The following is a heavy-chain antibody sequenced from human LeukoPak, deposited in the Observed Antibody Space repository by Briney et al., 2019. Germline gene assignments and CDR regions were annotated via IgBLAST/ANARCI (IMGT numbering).Heavy chain of an antibody. D-gene: IGHD4-17*01. CDR2: INPSDGGT. J-gene: IGHJ6*02. V-gene: IGHV1-46*01. Sequence: ALVKVSCKASGYTFTNYYLHWVRQAPGHGLEWMAIINPSDGGTYYEQKLQGRVTVTRDTSTSTVYMELSSLRSEDTAVYYCARDTRTMTAVTRGQHYYYGLDVWGQGTTVTVSS. CDR3: ARDTRTMTAVTRGQHYYYGLDV. CDR1: GYTFTNYY.